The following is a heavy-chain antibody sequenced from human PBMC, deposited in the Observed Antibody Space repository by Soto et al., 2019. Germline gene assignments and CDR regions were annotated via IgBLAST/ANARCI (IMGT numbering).Heavy chain of an antibody. CDR1: EFTFSSYS. V-gene: IGHV3-30-3*01. Sequence: QVQVVESGGGVVQPGRSLRLSCAASEFTFSSYSMHWVRQAPGKGLQWVAVVSTDGNNKYYADSVKGRFTISRDDSKNTVYLQMNSPSAEDTAVYSCARDFRSGCIGECDPWGQGTLVTVSS. D-gene: IGHD3-10*01. CDR3: ARDFRSGCIGECDP. J-gene: IGHJ5*02. CDR2: VSTDGNNK.